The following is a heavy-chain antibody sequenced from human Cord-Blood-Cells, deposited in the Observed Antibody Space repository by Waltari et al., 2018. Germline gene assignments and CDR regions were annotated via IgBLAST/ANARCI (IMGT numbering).Heavy chain of an antibody. V-gene: IGHV1-2*02. CDR3: ARDKHTAIWSSSSGGAFDI. D-gene: IGHD6-6*01. J-gene: IGHJ3*02. Sequence: QVQLVQSGAEVKKPGASVKVSCKASGYTFTGYYMHWVRQAPGQGLEWMGWINPNSGGTNYAQKFQGRVTMTRDTSISTAYMELSRLRSDDTAVYYCARDKHTAIWSSSSGGAFDIWGQGTMVTVSS. CDR2: INPNSGGT. CDR1: GYTFTGYY.